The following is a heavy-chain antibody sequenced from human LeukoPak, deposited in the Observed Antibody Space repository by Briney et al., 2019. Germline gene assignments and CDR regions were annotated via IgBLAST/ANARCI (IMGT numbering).Heavy chain of an antibody. CDR2: ISYDGSNK. Sequence: GGSLRLSCAASGFTFSSYGMHWVRQAPGKGLEWVAVISYDGSNKYYADSVKGRFTISRDNSKNTLYLQMNSLRAEDTAVYYCAKGHDSSGYFSPIADYWGQGTLVTVSS. V-gene: IGHV3-30*18. D-gene: IGHD3-22*01. J-gene: IGHJ4*02. CDR3: AKGHDSSGYFSPIADY. CDR1: GFTFSSYG.